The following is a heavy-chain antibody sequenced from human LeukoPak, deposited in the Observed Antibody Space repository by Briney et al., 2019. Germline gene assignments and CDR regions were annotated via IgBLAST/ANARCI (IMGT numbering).Heavy chain of an antibody. J-gene: IGHJ6*02. CDR3: ATYSNSTLQYYYGLDV. D-gene: IGHD6-6*01. CDR1: GYTFTGYY. V-gene: IGHV1-2*02. Sequence: ASVKVSCKASGYTFTGYYIHWVRQAPGQGLEWMRWIRPNSGGTKNAQKFQGRVTMTRDTSISTAYMELNRLTSDDTAVYYCATYSNSTLQYYYGLDVWGQGTTVTVSS. CDR2: IRPNSGGT.